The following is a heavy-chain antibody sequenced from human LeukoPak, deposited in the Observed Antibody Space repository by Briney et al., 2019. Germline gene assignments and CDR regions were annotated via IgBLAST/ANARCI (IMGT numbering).Heavy chain of an antibody. V-gene: IGHV4-30-2*01. Sequence: SQTLSLTCAVSGGSISSGGYSWSWIRQPPGKGLEWIGYIYHSGSTYYNPSLKSRVTISVDRSKNQFSLKLSSVTAADTAVYYCARLRGYSYGLAFDYWGQGTLVTVSS. CDR2: IYHSGST. CDR3: ARLRGYSYGLAFDY. CDR1: GGSISSGGYS. D-gene: IGHD5-18*01. J-gene: IGHJ4*02.